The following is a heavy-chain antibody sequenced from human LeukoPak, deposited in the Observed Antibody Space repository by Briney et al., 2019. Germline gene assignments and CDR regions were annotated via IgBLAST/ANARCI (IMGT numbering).Heavy chain of an antibody. J-gene: IGHJ4*02. CDR1: GYSFTSYG. Sequence: ASVTVSCKASGYSFTSYGITWVRQAPGQGLEWMGWISTYNGRTNFAQKLQGRVTMTTDTSTSTAYMELRSLRSDDTAVYYCAKDSDYGRLMDCWGQGTLVTVSS. V-gene: IGHV1-18*01. CDR3: AKDSDYGRLMDC. D-gene: IGHD4-17*01. CDR2: ISTYNGRT.